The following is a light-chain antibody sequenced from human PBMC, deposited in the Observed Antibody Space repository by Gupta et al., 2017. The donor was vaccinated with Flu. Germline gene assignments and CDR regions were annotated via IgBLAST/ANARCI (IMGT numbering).Light chain of an antibody. CDR3: QSADSTAWV. J-gene: IGLJ3*02. CDR1: AVTNQY. Sequence: SPGQTARITCSGKAVTNQYTYWYQQKRGQAPVLLIYKDTERPAGIPERFSASSSGTTVTLTINGVQAEDEGDYYCQSADSTAWVFGGGTKLTVL. V-gene: IGLV3-25*03. CDR2: KDT.